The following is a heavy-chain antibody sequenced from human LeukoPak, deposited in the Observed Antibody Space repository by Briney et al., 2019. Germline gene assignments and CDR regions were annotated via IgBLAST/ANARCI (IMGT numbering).Heavy chain of an antibody. Sequence: SETLSLTCTVSGGSVSSGSYYWSWIRQPPGKGLEWIGYIYYSGSTNYNPSLKSRVTISVDTSKNQFSLKLSSVTAADTAVYYCARGTGYSSGWYSSQGGGYGMDVWGQGTMVTVSS. V-gene: IGHV4-61*01. CDR1: GGSVSSGSYY. J-gene: IGHJ6*02. D-gene: IGHD6-19*01. CDR2: IYYSGST. CDR3: ARGTGYSSGWYSSQGGGYGMDV.